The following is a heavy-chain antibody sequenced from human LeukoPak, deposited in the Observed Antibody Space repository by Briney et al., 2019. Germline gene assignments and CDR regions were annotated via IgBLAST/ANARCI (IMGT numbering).Heavy chain of an antibody. CDR1: GGSISSSSYY. CDR2: NYYSGST. Sequence: PSETLSLTCTVSGGSISSSSYYWGWIRQPPGKGLEWIGYNYYSGSTYYNPSLKSRVTISVDTSKNQFSLKLSSVTAADTAVYYCARDPRADSSGYPPHFDYWGQGTLVTVSS. CDR3: ARDPRADSSGYPPHFDY. D-gene: IGHD3-22*01. J-gene: IGHJ4*02. V-gene: IGHV4-30-4*08.